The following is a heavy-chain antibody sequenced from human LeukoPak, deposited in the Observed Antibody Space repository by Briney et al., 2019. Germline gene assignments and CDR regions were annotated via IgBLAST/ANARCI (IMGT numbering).Heavy chain of an antibody. Sequence: PGESLRLSCAASGFTFSSYSMNWIRQPPGKGLEWIGNIYNSASTHYNPSLKSRVTISVDTSKNHLSLRLSSVTAADTAIYYCARHSRPGYGGYENAFDIWGQGTMVTVSS. J-gene: IGHJ3*02. CDR3: ARHSRPGYGGYENAFDI. CDR1: GFTFSSYS. V-gene: IGHV4-39*01. D-gene: IGHD5-12*01. CDR2: IYNSAST.